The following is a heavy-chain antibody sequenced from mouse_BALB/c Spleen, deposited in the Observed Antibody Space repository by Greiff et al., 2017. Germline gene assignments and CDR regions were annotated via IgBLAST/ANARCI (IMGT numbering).Heavy chain of an antibody. CDR3: TREAVVARYAMDY. J-gene: IGHJ4*01. D-gene: IGHD1-1*01. CDR1: GYTFTDYA. CDR2: ISTYYGDA. V-gene: IGHV1S137*01. Sequence: QVQLQQSGAELVRPGVSVKISCKGSGYTFTDYAMNWVKQSHAKSLEWIGVISTYYGDASYNQKFKGKATMTVDKSSSTAYMELARLTSEDSAIYNCTREAVVARYAMDYWGQGTSVTVSS.